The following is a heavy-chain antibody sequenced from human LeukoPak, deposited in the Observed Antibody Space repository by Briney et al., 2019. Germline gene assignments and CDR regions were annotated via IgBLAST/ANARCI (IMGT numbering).Heavy chain of an antibody. CDR3: ARGRKSPTVWFDY. D-gene: IGHD1-1*01. J-gene: IGHJ4*02. V-gene: IGHV4-39*07. CDR2: IYYSGST. Sequence: SETPSLTCTVSGGSISSSSYYWGWIRQPPGKGLEWIGSIYYSGSTYYNPSLKSRVTISVDTSKNQFSLKLSSVTAADTAVYYCARGRKSPTVWFDYWGQGTLVTVSS. CDR1: GGSISSSSYY.